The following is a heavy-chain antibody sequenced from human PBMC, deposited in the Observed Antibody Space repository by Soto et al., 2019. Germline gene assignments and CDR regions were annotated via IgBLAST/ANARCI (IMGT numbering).Heavy chain of an antibody. Sequence: PGGSLRLSCAASGFTFSSYEMNWVRQAPGKGLEWVSYISSSGSTIYYADSVKGRFTISRDNAKNSLYLQMNSLRAEDTAVYYCARSEYYGSGRFDPWGQGTLVTVSS. CDR3: ARSEYYGSGRFDP. CDR1: GFTFSSYE. V-gene: IGHV3-48*03. CDR2: ISSSGSTI. D-gene: IGHD3-10*01. J-gene: IGHJ5*02.